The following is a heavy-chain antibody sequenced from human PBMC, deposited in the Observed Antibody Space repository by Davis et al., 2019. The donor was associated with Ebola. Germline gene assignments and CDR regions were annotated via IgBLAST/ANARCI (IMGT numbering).Heavy chain of an antibody. J-gene: IGHJ4*02. V-gene: IGHV3-30*04. CDR2: ISYDGSNK. Sequence: PGGSLRLSCVASGFTFSGYAMHWVRQAPGKGLEWVAVISYDGSNKYYADSVKGRFTISRDNAKNSLYLQMNSLRAEDTAVYYCARSYHDILTGYYYWGQGTLVTVSS. D-gene: IGHD3-9*01. CDR3: ARSYHDILTGYYY. CDR1: GFTFSGYA.